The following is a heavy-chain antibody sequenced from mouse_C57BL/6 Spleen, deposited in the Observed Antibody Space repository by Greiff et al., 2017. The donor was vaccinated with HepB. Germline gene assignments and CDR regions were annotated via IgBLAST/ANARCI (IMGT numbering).Heavy chain of an antibody. CDR1: GYTFTSYW. J-gene: IGHJ2*01. CDR2: IHPNSGST. CDR3: ASPTVVATGFDY. Sequence: QVQLQQPGAELVKPGASVKLSCKASGYTFTSYWMHWVKQRPGQGLEWIGMIHPNSGSTNYNEKFKSKATLTVDKSSSTAYMQRSSLTSEDSAVYYCASPTVVATGFDYWGQGTTLTVSS. V-gene: IGHV1-64*01. D-gene: IGHD1-1*01.